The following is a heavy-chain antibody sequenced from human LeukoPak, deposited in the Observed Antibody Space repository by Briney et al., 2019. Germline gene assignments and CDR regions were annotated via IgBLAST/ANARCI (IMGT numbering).Heavy chain of an antibody. J-gene: IGHJ4*02. CDR1: GVSFSTYY. Sequence: PSETLSLTCDVSGVSFSTYYWSWIRQSPEKGLEWIGEVNHSGYTNYNPSLKGRVTISVDPSKNQFSLKLSSVTAADTAVYYCARQLYGSDYWGQGTLATVSS. D-gene: IGHD4-17*01. CDR3: ARQLYGSDY. V-gene: IGHV4-34*01. CDR2: VNHSGYT.